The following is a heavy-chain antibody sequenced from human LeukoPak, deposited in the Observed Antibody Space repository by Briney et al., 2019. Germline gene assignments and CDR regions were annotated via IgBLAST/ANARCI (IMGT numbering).Heavy chain of an antibody. D-gene: IGHD3-22*01. J-gene: IGHJ2*01. CDR1: GGSFSGYY. CDR3: AKGQDNIGYYYYGWYSDL. CDR2: INHSGST. Sequence: SETLSLTCAVYGGSFSGYYWSWIRQPPGKGLEWIGEINHSGSTNYNPSLKSRVTISVDTSKNQFSLKLSSVTAAATAVYYCAKGQDNIGYYYYGWYSDLCGRGALVTVSS. V-gene: IGHV4-34*01.